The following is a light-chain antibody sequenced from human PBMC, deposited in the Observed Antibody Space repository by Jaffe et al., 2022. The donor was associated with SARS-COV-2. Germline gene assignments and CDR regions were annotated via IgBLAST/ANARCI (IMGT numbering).Light chain of an antibody. CDR1: TSNIGAGFD. Sequence: QSVLTQPPSVSGAPGQRVTISCTGSTSNIGAGFDVHWCQQLPGTAPKVLIYGNNNRPSGVPDRFSGSKSGTSASLAITGLQAEDEADYYCQSYDSSLSGWVFGGGTKLTVL. CDR3: QSYDSSLSGWV. V-gene: IGLV1-40*01. J-gene: IGLJ3*02. CDR2: GNN.